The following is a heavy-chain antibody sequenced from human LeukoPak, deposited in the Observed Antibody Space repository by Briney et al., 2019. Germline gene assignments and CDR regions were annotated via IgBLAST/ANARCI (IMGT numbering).Heavy chain of an antibody. Sequence: PGGSLRLSCAASGFTFSDYYMSWIRQAPGKGLEWVSYISSSGSTIYYADSVKGRFTISRDNAKNSLHLQMNSLRAEDTAVYYCARDRRYGSGSYFYWGQGTLVTVSS. V-gene: IGHV3-11*01. CDR3: ARDRRYGSGSYFY. CDR2: ISSSGSTI. J-gene: IGHJ4*02. CDR1: GFTFSDYY. D-gene: IGHD3-10*01.